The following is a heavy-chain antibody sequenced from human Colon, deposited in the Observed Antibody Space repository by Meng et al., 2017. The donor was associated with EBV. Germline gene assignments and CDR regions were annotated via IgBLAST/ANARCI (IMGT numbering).Heavy chain of an antibody. J-gene: IGHJ4*02. CDR1: GVSISSNIR. D-gene: IGHD1-26*01. Sequence: QVQLQESVAGLVKPSGTRSLSCGVSGVSISSNIRWTWVRQPPGKGLEWIGDIDDSGSTNYNPSLNSRISISLDKSKNHFSLKVNSVTAADTAVYYCARGKQDAWELLAYWGQGALVTVSS. V-gene: IGHV4-4*02. CDR2: IDDSGST. CDR3: ARGKQDAWELLAY.